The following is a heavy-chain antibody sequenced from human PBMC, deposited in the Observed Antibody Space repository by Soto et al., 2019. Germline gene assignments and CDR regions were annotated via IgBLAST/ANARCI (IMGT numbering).Heavy chain of an antibody. CDR1: GDTFSSFG. CDR2: IIPAFDIP. CDR3: ARWGREGLRPNWFDP. D-gene: IGHD3-16*01. Sequence: QVQLVQSGAEVKKPGSSVKVSCKASGDTFSSFGISWVRQAPGQGLEWMGGIIPAFDIPNYAQNFQGRVTNTADKSTSTAYMELSRLRSDDSAVYYCARWGREGLRPNWFDPCGQGTLVTVSS. V-gene: IGHV1-69*17. J-gene: IGHJ5*02.